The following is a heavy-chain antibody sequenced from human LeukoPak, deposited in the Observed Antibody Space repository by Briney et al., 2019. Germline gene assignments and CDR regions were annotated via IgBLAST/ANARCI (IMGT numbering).Heavy chain of an antibody. CDR1: GGSISSSDYY. V-gene: IGHV4-39*07. D-gene: IGHD5-12*01. J-gene: IGHJ4*02. Sequence: SETLSLTCTVSGGSISSSDYYWGWIRQPPGKGLEWIGSIYHSGNIYHNPSLKSRVTISVDTSKNQFSLKLSSVTAADTAVYYCVRVAPSGYEYYCDYWGQGTLVTVSS. CDR2: IYHSGNI. CDR3: VRVAPSGYEYYCDY.